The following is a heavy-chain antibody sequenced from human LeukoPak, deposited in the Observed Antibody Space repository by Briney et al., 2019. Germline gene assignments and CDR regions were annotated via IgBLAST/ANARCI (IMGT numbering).Heavy chain of an antibody. CDR3: AAGSRVTTNFDY. CDR1: GFTFTSSA. Sequence: ASVKVSCKASGFTFTSSAVQWARQARGQRLEWIGWIVVGSGNTNYAQKFQERVTITRDMSTSTAYMELSSLRSEDTAVYYCAAGSRVTTNFDYWGQGTLVTVSS. V-gene: IGHV1-58*01. D-gene: IGHD4-11*01. CDR2: IVVGSGNT. J-gene: IGHJ4*02.